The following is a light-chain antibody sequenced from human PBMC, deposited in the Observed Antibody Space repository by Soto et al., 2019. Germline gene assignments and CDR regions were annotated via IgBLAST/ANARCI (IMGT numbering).Light chain of an antibody. CDR1: SSNVGAGYD. Sequence: QSVLTQPPSVSGAPRQRVTISCSGSSSNVGAGYDVHWYQQLPGTAPKLLIYNNNNRPSGVPDRFSGSRSGTSASLAITGLQADDEADYHCQSYDSSLGGVVFGGGTKLTVL. J-gene: IGLJ3*02. CDR2: NNN. V-gene: IGLV1-40*01. CDR3: QSYDSSLGGVV.